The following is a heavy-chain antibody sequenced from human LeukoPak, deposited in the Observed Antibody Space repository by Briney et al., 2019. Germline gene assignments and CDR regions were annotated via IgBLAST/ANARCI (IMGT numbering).Heavy chain of an antibody. J-gene: IGHJ6*03. CDR1: LGSLSSYY. Sequence: SETLSLTCPVSLGSLSSYYWSWIRQPPGKGLEWIGYIYYSGSTNYNPSLKSRVTLSVDPSKNQFSLKLSSVTAADTAVYYCATGPQFYYYYMDVWGKGTTVTVSS. V-gene: IGHV4-59*01. CDR3: ATGPQFYYYYMDV. CDR2: IYYSGST.